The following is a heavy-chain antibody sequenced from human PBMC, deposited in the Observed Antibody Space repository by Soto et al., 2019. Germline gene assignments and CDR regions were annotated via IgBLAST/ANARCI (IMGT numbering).Heavy chain of an antibody. CDR3: ARPESRIAAAGAGGGFFDY. V-gene: IGHV4-39*01. D-gene: IGHD6-13*01. J-gene: IGHJ4*02. Sequence: SETLSLTCTVSGGSISSSSYYWGWIRQPPGKGLEWIGSIYYSGSTYYNPSLKSRVTISVDTSKNQFSLNLSSVTAADTAVYYCARPESRIAAAGAGGGFFDYWGQGTLVTVSS. CDR1: GGSISSSSYY. CDR2: IYYSGST.